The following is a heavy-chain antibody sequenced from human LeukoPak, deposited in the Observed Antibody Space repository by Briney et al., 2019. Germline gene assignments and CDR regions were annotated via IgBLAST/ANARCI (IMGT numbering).Heavy chain of an antibody. Sequence: ASVKVSCKASGYTFTSYGISWARQGPGQGLEWVVWISAYSDNTNYAQKLQGRVTMTTDTSTSTAYMELRSLRSDDTAVYYCARDHCSSTSCSSTPTNWFDPWGQGTLVTVSS. CDR1: GYTFTSYG. D-gene: IGHD2-2*01. J-gene: IGHJ5*02. CDR2: ISAYSDNT. CDR3: ARDHCSSTSCSSTPTNWFDP. V-gene: IGHV1-18*01.